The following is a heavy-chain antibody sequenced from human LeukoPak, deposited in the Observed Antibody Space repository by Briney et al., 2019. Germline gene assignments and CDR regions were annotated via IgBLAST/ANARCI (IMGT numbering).Heavy chain of an antibody. V-gene: IGHV4-4*07. J-gene: IGHJ3*02. Sequence: SETLSLTCTVSGGSISSYYWSWIRQPAGKGLEWIGRIYTSGSTNYNPSLKSRVTMSVDTSKNQFSLKLSSVTAADTAVYYCARDHYDILTGYYRDDAFDIWGQGTMVTVSS. D-gene: IGHD3-9*01. CDR1: GGSISSYY. CDR2: IYTSGST. CDR3: ARDHYDILTGYYRDDAFDI.